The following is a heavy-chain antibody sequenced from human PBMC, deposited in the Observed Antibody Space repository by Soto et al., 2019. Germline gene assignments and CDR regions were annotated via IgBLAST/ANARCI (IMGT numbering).Heavy chain of an antibody. CDR3: ASAGGSGSISTTEYYYYMDV. D-gene: IGHD3-3*01. Sequence: SETLSLTCTVSGGSISSSSYYWGWIRQPPGKGLEWIGSIYYSGSTYYNPSLKSRVTISVDTSKNQFSLKLSSVTAADTAVYYCASAGGSGSISTTEYYYYMDVWGKGTTVTVSS. J-gene: IGHJ6*03. CDR1: GGSISSSSYY. CDR2: IYYSGST. V-gene: IGHV4-39*01.